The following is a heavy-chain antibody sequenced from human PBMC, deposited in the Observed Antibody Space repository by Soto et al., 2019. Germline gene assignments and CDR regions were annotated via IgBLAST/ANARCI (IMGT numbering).Heavy chain of an antibody. Sequence: PGGSLRLYCEASGFTFSRDEMNWVRQAPGKGLEWIAYIQNHGYSTHYADSVKGRFTISRDNAKNTLYLQMSSLTAEDTAIYYCARGYDAGCHFGYWGQGVLVTVSS. CDR2: IQNHGYST. V-gene: IGHV3-48*03. J-gene: IGHJ4*02. CDR1: GFTFSRDE. D-gene: IGHD6-19*01. CDR3: ARGYDAGCHFGY.